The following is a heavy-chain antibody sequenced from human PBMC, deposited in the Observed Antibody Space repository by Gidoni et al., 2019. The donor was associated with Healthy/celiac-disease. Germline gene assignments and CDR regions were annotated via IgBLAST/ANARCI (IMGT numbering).Heavy chain of an antibody. V-gene: IGHV3-13*05. J-gene: IGHJ4*02. Sequence: EVQLVESGGGLVQPGGSLRLSCAASGFTFSRYDLNWVRQATGKGLEWVSAIGTAGDPYYPGSVKGRFTISRENAKNSLYLQMNSLRAGDTAVYYCARARYYDSSGYGPYYFDYWGQGTLVTVSS. CDR1: GFTFSRYD. CDR3: ARARYYDSSGYGPYYFDY. D-gene: IGHD3-22*01. CDR2: IGTAGDP.